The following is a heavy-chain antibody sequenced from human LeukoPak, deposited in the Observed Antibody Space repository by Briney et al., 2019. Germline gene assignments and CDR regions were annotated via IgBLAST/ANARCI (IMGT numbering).Heavy chain of an antibody. CDR1: GFTFSSYA. CDR3: AKGSSTYSITSYWYFDL. CDR2: ISATGGST. D-gene: IGHD6-13*01. J-gene: IGHJ2*01. V-gene: IGHV3-23*01. Sequence: GGSLRLSCAASGFTFSSYAMSWVRQAPGKRLEWVSSISATGGSTYYADSVKGRSTISRDNSKDTLYLQMNSLRAEDTAVYYCAKGSSTYSITSYWYFDLWGRGTLVTVSS.